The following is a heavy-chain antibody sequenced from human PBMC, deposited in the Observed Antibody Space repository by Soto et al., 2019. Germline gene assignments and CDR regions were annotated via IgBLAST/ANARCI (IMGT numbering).Heavy chain of an antibody. D-gene: IGHD4-17*01. V-gene: IGHV3-48*02. Sequence: PGGSLRLSCAASGFTFRSYSMNWVRQAPGKGLEWVSYITSSGHTIYYADSVRGRFTISRDNAKNSLSLQMNSLRDEDTAVYYCARPGYGDYMGFDYWGQGILVTVS. CDR1: GFTFRSYS. CDR3: ARPGYGDYMGFDY. J-gene: IGHJ4*02. CDR2: ITSSGHTI.